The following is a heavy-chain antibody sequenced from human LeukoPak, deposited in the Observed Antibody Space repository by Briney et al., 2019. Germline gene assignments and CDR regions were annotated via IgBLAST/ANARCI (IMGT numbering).Heavy chain of an antibody. CDR2: MQSTGNS. V-gene: IGHV4-59*01. CDR1: AGSISTYH. CDR3: ARDKQHSYGRYFDH. Sequence: SETLSLTCTVSAGSISTYHGNWIRKSPEKGLEWIGYMQSTGNSNYNPSFKSRVSISVDMSRNQIVLYLNSVTAADTAVYFCARDKQHSYGRYFDHWGQGILVTVSS. J-gene: IGHJ4*02. D-gene: IGHD5-18*01.